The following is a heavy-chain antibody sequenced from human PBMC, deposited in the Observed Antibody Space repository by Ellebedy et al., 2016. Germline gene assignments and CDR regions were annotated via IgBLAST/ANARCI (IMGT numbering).Heavy chain of an antibody. CDR1: GFTFSSYC. CDR3: ARARTRVLVD. D-gene: IGHD2-15*01. CDR2: IWYDGSNK. Sequence: GESLKISXAASGFTFSSYCMHWVRQAPGKGLEWVAVIWYDGSNKYYADSVKGRFTISRDNSKNTLYLQMNSLRAEDTAVYYCARARTRVLVDWGQGTLVTVSS. J-gene: IGHJ4*02. V-gene: IGHV3-33*01.